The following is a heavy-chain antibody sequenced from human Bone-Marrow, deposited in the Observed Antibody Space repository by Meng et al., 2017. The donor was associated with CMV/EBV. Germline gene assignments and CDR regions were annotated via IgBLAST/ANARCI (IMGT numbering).Heavy chain of an antibody. J-gene: IGHJ6*02. D-gene: IGHD6-13*01. V-gene: IGHV1-18*01. CDR1: GYTFTSYG. CDR2: ISAYNGNT. Sequence: ASVKVSCKASGYTFTSYGISWVRQAPGQGLEWMGWISAYNGNTNYAQKLQGRVTMTTDTSTSTAYMELRSLRSDDTAVYYCAKQLAPNYYSYGMDVWGQGTTVTVSS. CDR3: AKQLAPNYYSYGMDV.